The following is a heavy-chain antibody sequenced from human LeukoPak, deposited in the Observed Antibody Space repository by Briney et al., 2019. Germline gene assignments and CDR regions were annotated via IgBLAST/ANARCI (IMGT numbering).Heavy chain of an antibody. V-gene: IGHV3-23*01. J-gene: IGHJ4*02. CDR2: ISDTGRTT. D-gene: IGHD5-12*01. Sequence: PGGSLRLSCAASGFTFSSYAMSWVRQAPGKGLQWVSAISDTGRTTYYADSVKGRFTISRDNPKSTLYLQMNSLRADDTAVYYCAKGGYSGHDPIDHWGQGTLVTVSS. CDR3: AKGGYSGHDPIDH. CDR1: GFTFSSYA.